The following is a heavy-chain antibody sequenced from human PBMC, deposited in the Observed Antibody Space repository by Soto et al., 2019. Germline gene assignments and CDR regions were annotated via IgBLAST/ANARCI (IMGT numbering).Heavy chain of an antibody. CDR1: AYPFTSYG. V-gene: IGHV1-18*01. D-gene: IGHD2-15*01. CDR2: ISVYNGNT. Sequence: QVQLVQSGVEVKNPGASVRVSCKASAYPFTSYGISWVRQAPGQGLEWMGWISVYNGNTNYAREFQGRVTLTTATSTSTAHRELRSLRSDDTAVYYCARGFLSVLPYYYYGLDVWGQGTTVIVSS. J-gene: IGHJ6*02. CDR3: ARGFLSVLPYYYYGLDV.